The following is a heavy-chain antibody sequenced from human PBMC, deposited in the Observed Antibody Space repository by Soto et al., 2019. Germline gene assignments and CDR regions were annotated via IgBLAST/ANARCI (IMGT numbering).Heavy chain of an antibody. CDR1: GYTFTSYG. CDR2: NSAYNGNT. J-gene: IGHJ4*02. CDR3: AREPNYFDY. Sequence: QVQLVQSGAEVKKPGASVKVSCKASGYTFTSYGISWVRQAPGQGLEWMGWNSAYNGNTKHAQKXEXXXTXXTDTSTSTAYMELRSLRSDDTAVYYCAREPNYFDYWGQGTLVTVSS. V-gene: IGHV1-18*01.